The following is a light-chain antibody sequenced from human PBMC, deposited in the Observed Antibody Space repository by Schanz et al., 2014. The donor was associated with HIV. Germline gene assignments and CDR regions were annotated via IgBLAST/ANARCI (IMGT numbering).Light chain of an antibody. Sequence: QSVLTQPPSASGTPGQRVTISCSGSSSTFRSNAVNWYQQLPAPAPQLLIYNTYHRPSGVPDRFSGSQSGTSASLAISGLQAEDEADYYCQSYDSGLSGWVFGGGTKLTVL. V-gene: IGLV1-44*01. CDR2: NTY. CDR3: QSYDSGLSGWV. CDR1: SSTFRSNA. J-gene: IGLJ3*02.